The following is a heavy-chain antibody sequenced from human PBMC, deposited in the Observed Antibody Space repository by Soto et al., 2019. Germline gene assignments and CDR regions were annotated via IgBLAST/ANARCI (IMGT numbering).Heavy chain of an antibody. Sequence: SGPTLVNPTETLTLTCTVSGFPLSNGKMGVSWIRQPPGKALEWLAHIYWDDEKSYSTSLKTRLTISKDTSKNQVVLTMTNMDPVDTATYYCARIRGGYDIYYYGMDVWGQGTTVTVSS. CDR3: ARIRGGYDIYYYGMDV. D-gene: IGHD5-12*01. CDR2: IYWDDEK. CDR1: GFPLSNGKMG. J-gene: IGHJ6*02. V-gene: IGHV2-26*01.